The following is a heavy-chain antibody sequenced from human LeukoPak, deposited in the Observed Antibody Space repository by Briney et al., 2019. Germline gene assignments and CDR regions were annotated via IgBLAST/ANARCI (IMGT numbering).Heavy chain of an antibody. V-gene: IGHV3-30*18. Sequence: GRSLRLSCAASGFAFSSYGMHWVRQAPGKGLEWVAVISYNGGDKKYADSVKGRFTVSRDNSKNTVYLEMNSLRAEDTAVYYCAKDVALRAAAYYFDYWGQGTLVTVFS. CDR2: ISYNGGDK. CDR1: GFAFSSYG. CDR3: AKDVALRAAAYYFDY. D-gene: IGHD2-21*01. J-gene: IGHJ4*02.